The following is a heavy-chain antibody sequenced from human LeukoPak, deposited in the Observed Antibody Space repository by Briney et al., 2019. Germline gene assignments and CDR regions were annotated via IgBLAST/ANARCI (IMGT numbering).Heavy chain of an antibody. CDR2: INHSGST. CDR3: ARAYPYYGDYYFDY. Sequence: PSETLSLTCAVYGGSFSGYYWSWIRQPPGKGLEWIGEINHSGSTNYNPSLKSRVTISVDTSKNQFSLKLSSVTAADTAVYYCARAYPYYGDYYFDYWGQGTLVTVSS. D-gene: IGHD4-17*01. J-gene: IGHJ4*02. V-gene: IGHV4-34*01. CDR1: GGSFSGYY.